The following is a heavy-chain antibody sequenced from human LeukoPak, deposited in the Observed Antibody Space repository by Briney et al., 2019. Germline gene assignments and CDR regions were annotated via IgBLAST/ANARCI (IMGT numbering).Heavy chain of an antibody. CDR1: GYTFTSYG. D-gene: IGHD1-26*01. CDR3: ARGTSGSYLKYYFDY. V-gene: IGHV1-18*01. Sequence: ASVKVSCKASGYTFTSYGISWVRQAPGQGLEWMGWISTYSANTNYAQKLQGRVTLTTDTSTSAAYMELRSLRSDDTAVYYCARGTSGSYLKYYFDYWGQGTLVTVSS. CDR2: ISTYSANT. J-gene: IGHJ4*02.